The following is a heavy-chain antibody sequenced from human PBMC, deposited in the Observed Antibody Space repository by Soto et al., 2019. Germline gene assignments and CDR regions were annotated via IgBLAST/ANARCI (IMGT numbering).Heavy chain of an antibody. D-gene: IGHD3-9*01. J-gene: IGHJ4*02. Sequence: GGSLRLSCAASRFSVTSHAMHWVRQAPGKGLEWVAVISHDGRQKHYTDSVRGRFTLSRDESDNTVYLQMNSLRREDTAMYYCAKDVYFDSYYFDQWGQGTLVTVPQ. CDR3: AKDVYFDSYYFDQ. V-gene: IGHV3-30*04. CDR2: ISHDGRQK. CDR1: RFSVTSHA.